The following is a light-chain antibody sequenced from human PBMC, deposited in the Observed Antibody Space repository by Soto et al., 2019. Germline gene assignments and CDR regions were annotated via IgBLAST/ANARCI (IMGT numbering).Light chain of an antibody. CDR1: QSISSW. CDR2: DAS. J-gene: IGKJ1*01. V-gene: IGKV1-5*01. Sequence: DIQMTHSPSTLSASVGDRVTITCRASQSISSWLAWYQQKPGKAPKLLIYDASSLESGVPSRFSGSGSGTEFTLTISSLQPDDFATYYCQQYKSYPGTFGQGTKVDIK. CDR3: QQYKSYPGT.